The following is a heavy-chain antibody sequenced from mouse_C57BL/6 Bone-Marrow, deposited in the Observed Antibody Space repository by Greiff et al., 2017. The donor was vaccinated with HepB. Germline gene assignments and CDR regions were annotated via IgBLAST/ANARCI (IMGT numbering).Heavy chain of an antibody. CDR1: GYTFTSYG. D-gene: IGHD1-1*01. CDR3: ARRETVVWYFDV. CDR2: IYPRSGNT. V-gene: IGHV1-81*01. Sequence: QVQLQQSGAELARPGASVKLSCKASGYTFTSYGISWVKQRTGQGLEWIGEIYPRSGNTYYNEKFKGKATLTADKSSSTAYMELRSLTSEDSAVYFCARRETVVWYFDVWGTGTTVTVSS. J-gene: IGHJ1*03.